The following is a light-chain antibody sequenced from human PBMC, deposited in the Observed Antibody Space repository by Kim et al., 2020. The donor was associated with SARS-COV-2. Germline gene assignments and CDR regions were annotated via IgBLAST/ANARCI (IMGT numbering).Light chain of an antibody. J-gene: IGLJ1*01. V-gene: IGLV1-47*01. CDR1: SSNIGSNY. CDR3: AAWDDSLSGQV. CDR2: RNN. Sequence: GQRVTISCSGSSSNIGSNYVYWYQQLPGTAPNLLIYRNNQRPSGVPDRFSGSKSGTSASLAISGLRSEDEADYYCAAWDDSLSGQVFGTGTKVTVL.